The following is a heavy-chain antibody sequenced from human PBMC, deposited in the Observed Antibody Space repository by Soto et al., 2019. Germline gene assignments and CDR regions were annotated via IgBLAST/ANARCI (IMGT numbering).Heavy chain of an antibody. CDR3: ARHHGPTTSENWFDA. D-gene: IGHD5-12*01. CDR1: GYTFFTYD. CDR2: ISTYSGDT. Sequence: QVHLVQSGVEVKTPGASVKVSCQASGYTFFTYDISWVRQAPGQGLEWMGWISTYSGDTKYAQKFQGRVTMTTDTSTTTAYLELRGMRSDDTAVYYCARHHGPTTSENWFDAWGQGTLVTGSS. V-gene: IGHV1-18*01. J-gene: IGHJ5*02.